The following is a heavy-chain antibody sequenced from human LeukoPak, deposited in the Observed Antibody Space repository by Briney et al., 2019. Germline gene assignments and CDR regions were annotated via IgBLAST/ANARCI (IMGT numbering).Heavy chain of an antibody. CDR2: IWYDGSNK. CDR3: ARDSEGIQLHLDY. Sequence: PGGSLRLSCAASGFTLSSYGMHWVRHAPGKGLEWVAVIWYDGSNKYYADYVKGRFTISRDNSKNTLYLQMNSLRAEDTAVYYCARDSEGIQLHLDYWGQGTLVTVSS. D-gene: IGHD5-18*01. V-gene: IGHV3-33*01. J-gene: IGHJ4*02. CDR1: GFTLSSYG.